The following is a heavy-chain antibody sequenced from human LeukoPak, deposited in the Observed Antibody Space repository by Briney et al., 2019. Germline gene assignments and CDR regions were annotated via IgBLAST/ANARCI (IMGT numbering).Heavy chain of an antibody. D-gene: IGHD4-23*01. CDR2: ISGSGGST. CDR1: GFTFSSYA. J-gene: IGHJ4*02. CDR3: AKDQDYGGNSADY. Sequence: GGSLRLSCAASGFTFSSYAMSWVRQAPGKGLEWVSAISGSGGSTYYADSVKGRFTISRDSSKNTLYLQMNSLRAEDTAVYYCAKDQDYGGNSADYWGQGTLVTVSS. V-gene: IGHV3-23*01.